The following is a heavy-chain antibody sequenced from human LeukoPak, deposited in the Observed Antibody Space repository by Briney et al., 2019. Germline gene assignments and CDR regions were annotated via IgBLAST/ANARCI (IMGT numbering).Heavy chain of an antibody. CDR1: GGTFSSYA. J-gene: IGHJ4*02. D-gene: IGHD6-6*01. CDR2: IIPIFGTA. Sequence: ASVKVSCKASGGTFSSYAISWVRQAPGQGLEWMGGIIPIFGTANYAQKFQGRVTITADKSTSTAYMELSSLRSEDTAVYYCARWRSSSVAVADYWGQGTLVTVSS. CDR3: ARWRSSSVAVADY. V-gene: IGHV1-69*06.